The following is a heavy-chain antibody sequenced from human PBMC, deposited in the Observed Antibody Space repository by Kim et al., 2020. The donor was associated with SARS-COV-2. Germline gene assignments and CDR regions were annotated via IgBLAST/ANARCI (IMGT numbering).Heavy chain of an antibody. CDR1: GFTFSSYA. Sequence: GGSLRLSCAASGFTFSSYAMSWVRQAPGKGLEWVSAISGSGGSTYYADSVKGRFTISRDNSKNTLYLQMNSLRAEDTAVYYCAKDSRLTYYYGSGSYSGFDYWGQGTLVTVSS. V-gene: IGHV3-23*01. CDR3: AKDSRLTYYYGSGSYSGFDY. CDR2: ISGSGGST. J-gene: IGHJ4*02. D-gene: IGHD3-10*01.